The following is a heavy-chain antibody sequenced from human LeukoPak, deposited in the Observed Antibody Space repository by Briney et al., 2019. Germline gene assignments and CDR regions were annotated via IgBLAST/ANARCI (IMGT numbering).Heavy chain of an antibody. D-gene: IGHD3-10*01. J-gene: IGHJ5*02. CDR3: AKDRARAHRYITVGLTPSDH. CDR2: ISFDGSRT. CDR1: GFSFNAYG. V-gene: IGHV3-30*18. Sequence: GGSLRLSCAASGFSFNAYGMHWVRHAPGKGLDWVSHISFDGSRTHYSDSVEGRFTISRDSSRNTLYLQMTSLTSEDTAVYYCAKDRARAHRYITVGLTPSDHWGQGTLVTVSS.